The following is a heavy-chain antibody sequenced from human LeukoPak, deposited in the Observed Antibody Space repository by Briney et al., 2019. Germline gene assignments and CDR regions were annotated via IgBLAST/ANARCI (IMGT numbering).Heavy chain of an antibody. Sequence: GASVKVSCKASGYTFTGYYMHWVRQAPGQGLEWMGWTNPNSGGTNYAQKFQGRVTMTRDTSISTAYMELSRLRSDDTAVYYCARDRAPGNYVSFDYWGQGTLVTVSS. CDR2: TNPNSGGT. CDR1: GYTFTGYY. D-gene: IGHD1-7*01. V-gene: IGHV1-2*02. J-gene: IGHJ4*02. CDR3: ARDRAPGNYVSFDY.